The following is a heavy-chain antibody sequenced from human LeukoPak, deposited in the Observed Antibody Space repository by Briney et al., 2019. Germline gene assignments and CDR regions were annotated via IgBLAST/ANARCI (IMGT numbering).Heavy chain of an antibody. D-gene: IGHD1-26*01. CDR1: GGSISSGSYY. V-gene: IGHV4-61*02. J-gene: IGHJ4*02. CDR2: IYTNGHT. CDR3: ARVGVGATTVDY. Sequence: PSQTLSLTCTVSGGSISSGSYYWSWIRQPAGKGLEWIGRIYTNGHTNYNPSLKSRVTISADTSKNQFSLNLSSVTAADTAVYYCARVGVGATTVDYWGQGTLATVSS.